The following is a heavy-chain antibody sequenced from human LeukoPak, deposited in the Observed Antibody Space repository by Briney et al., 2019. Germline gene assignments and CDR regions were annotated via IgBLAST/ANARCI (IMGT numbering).Heavy chain of an antibody. CDR1: GGTFSSYA. Sequence: AASVKVSCKASGGTFSSYAISWVRQAPGQGLEWMGGIIPIFGTANYAQKFQGRVTITADESTSTAYMELSSLRSEDTAVYYCARFDSRGYSYGFDYWGQGTLVTVSS. CDR3: ARFDSRGYSYGFDY. V-gene: IGHV1-69*13. J-gene: IGHJ4*02. D-gene: IGHD5-18*01. CDR2: IIPIFGTA.